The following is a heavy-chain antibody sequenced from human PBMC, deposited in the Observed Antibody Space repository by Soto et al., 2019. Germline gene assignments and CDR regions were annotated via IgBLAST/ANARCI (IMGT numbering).Heavy chain of an antibody. CDR3: ARQRTTVVTQAYFDH. CDR1: GGSITSSSYY. D-gene: IGHD4-17*01. V-gene: IGHV4-39*01. J-gene: IGHJ4*02. CDR2: IYYSGRS. Sequence: SETLSLTCTVSGGSITSSSYYWGWIRQPPGKGLEWIGGIYYSGRSYYNPSLKSRVTMSVDTSKNQFSLTLNSVTAADAAVYYCARQRTTVVTQAYFDHWGQGTLVTVS.